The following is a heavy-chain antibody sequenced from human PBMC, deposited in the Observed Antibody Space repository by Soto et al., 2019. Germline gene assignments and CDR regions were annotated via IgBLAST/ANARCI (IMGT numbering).Heavy chain of an antibody. D-gene: IGHD3-3*01. J-gene: IGHJ4*02. CDR2: IHHRGTT. CDR1: GGPINSGDYS. Sequence: SETLSLTCAVSGGPINSGDYSWTWIRQPPGRGLEWIGNIHHRGTTYYTPSLKSRATISLDTSKNLFSLNLTSVTAADTAVYYCARSKYFDFWTSHYFDLWGRGTLVTVYS. V-gene: IGHV4-30-2*01. CDR3: ARSKYFDFWTSHYFDL.